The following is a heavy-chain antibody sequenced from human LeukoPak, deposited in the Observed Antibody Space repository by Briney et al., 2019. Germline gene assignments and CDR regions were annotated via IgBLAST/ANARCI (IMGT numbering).Heavy chain of an antibody. CDR2: IDWDDDK. CDR3: ARIQAVGATKSGFDY. J-gene: IGHJ4*02. V-gene: IGHV2-70*11. Sequence: SGPALVKPTQTLTLTCTFSGFSLSTSGMCVSWIRQPPGKALEWLARIDWDDDKYYSTSLKTRLTISKDTSKNQVVLTVTNMDPVDTATYYCARIQAVGATKSGFDYWGQGTLVTVSS. D-gene: IGHD1-26*01. CDR1: GFSLSTSGMC.